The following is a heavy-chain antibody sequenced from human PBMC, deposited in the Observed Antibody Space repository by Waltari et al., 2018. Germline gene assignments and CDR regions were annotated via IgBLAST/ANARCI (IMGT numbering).Heavy chain of an antibody. V-gene: IGHV3-33*01. CDR1: GFTFSSYG. J-gene: IGHJ6*02. Sequence: QVQLVESGGGVVQPGRSLRLSCAASGFTFSSYGMPWVRQAPGQGREWVAVIWYDGSNKYYADSVKGRFTISRDNSKNTLYLQMNSLRAEDTAVYYCARSRDTAMVIWYYYYGMDVWGQGTTVTVSS. CDR2: IWYDGSNK. CDR3: ARSRDTAMVIWYYYYGMDV. D-gene: IGHD5-18*01.